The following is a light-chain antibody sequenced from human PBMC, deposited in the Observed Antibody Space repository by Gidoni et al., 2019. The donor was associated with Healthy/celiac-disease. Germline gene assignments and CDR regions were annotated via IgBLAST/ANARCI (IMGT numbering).Light chain of an antibody. CDR3: QQRSNWSPGTLT. CDR1: QSVSSY. CDR2: DAS. J-gene: IGKJ4*01. V-gene: IGKV3-11*01. Sequence: EIVLTRYPATLSLSPGERATLACRASQSVSSYLAWYQQKPGQAPRLLIYDASNRATGIPARFSGSGSGTDFTLTLSSLEPEDFAVYYCQQRSNWSPGTLTFGGGTKVEIK.